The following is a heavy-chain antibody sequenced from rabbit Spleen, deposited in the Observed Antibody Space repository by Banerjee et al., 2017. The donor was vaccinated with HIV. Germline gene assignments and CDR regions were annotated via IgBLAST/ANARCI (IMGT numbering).Heavy chain of an antibody. CDR3: ARDTGSSFSSYGMAL. CDR1: GFSFSSSDY. V-gene: IGHV1S45*01. CDR2: VPGSSSGFT. Sequence: QEQLVESGGDLVKPGASLKLTCTASGFSFSSSDYMCWVRQAPGKGLEWISCVPGSSSGFTYSATWAKGRFTCSKTSSTTVTLQMTSLTVADTATYFCARDTGSSFSSYGMALWGPGTLVTVS. D-gene: IGHD8-1*01. J-gene: IGHJ6*01.